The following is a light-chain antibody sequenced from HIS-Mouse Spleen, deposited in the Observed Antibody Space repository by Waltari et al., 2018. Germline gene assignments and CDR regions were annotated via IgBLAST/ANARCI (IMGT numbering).Light chain of an antibody. CDR3: SSYAGSNNVV. Sequence: QSALTQPPSASGSPGQSVTISCPGTSSDVGGSNYVPWYQQHPGKAPKLMIYEVSKRPSGVPDRFSGSKSGNTASLTVSGLQAEDEADYYCSSYAGSNNVVFGGGTKLTVL. CDR1: SSDVGGSNY. CDR2: EVS. V-gene: IGLV2-8*01. J-gene: IGLJ2*01.